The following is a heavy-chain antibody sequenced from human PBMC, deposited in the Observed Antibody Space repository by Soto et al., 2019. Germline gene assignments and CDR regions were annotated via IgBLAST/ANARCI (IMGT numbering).Heavy chain of an antibody. CDR3: AREGASGSHLLGGIDY. J-gene: IGHJ4*02. V-gene: IGHV3-11*01. D-gene: IGHD3-10*01. CDR2: IGDSGGAR. CDR1: GFTFGDYY. Sequence: DLEESGGGLVKPGGSLRLSCAASGFTFGDYYMSWIRQAPGKGLDWVSYIGDSGGARYYADSVKGRFTISRDNAKNSLYLEMNRLRLEDTAVYYCAREGASGSHLLGGIDYWGQGILVTVSS.